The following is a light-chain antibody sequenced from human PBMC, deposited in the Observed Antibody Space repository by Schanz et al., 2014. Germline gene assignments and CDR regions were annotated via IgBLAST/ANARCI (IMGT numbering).Light chain of an antibody. Sequence: EIVMTQSPATLSVSPGERATLSCRASQSVRSSLAWYQQKPGQGPRLLIYGASTRATGVPARFSGSGSGTDFTLTISSLQSEDFAVYYCQHYNNWPPEFTFGPGTKVDI. CDR3: QHYNNWPPEFT. CDR1: QSVRSS. CDR2: GAS. V-gene: IGKV3-15*01. J-gene: IGKJ3*01.